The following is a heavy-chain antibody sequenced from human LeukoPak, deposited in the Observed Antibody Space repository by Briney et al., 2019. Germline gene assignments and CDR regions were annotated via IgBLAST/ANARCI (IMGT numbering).Heavy chain of an antibody. V-gene: IGHV4-59*01. Sequence: KPSETLSLTCTVSGGSISSYYWNWIRQPPGKGLEWIGYIYYSGSTNYNLSLKSRVTISVDTSKNQFSLKLSSVTAADTAVYYCARSYDRILFDIWGQGTMVTVSS. CDR3: ARSYDRILFDI. CDR2: IYYSGST. J-gene: IGHJ3*02. CDR1: GGSISSYY. D-gene: IGHD3-22*01.